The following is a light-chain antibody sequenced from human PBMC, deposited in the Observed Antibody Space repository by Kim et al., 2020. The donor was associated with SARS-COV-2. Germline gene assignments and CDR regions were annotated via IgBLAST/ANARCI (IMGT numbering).Light chain of an antibody. J-gene: IGLJ2*01. CDR3: QAWDSSTEI. Sequence: SYELTQPPSVSVSPGQTASITCSGDKLGDKYACWYQQKPSQSPVLVIYQDSKRPSGIPERFSGSNSGNTATLTISGTQAMDEANYYCQAWDSSTEIFGGG. V-gene: IGLV3-1*01. CDR1: KLGDKY. CDR2: QDS.